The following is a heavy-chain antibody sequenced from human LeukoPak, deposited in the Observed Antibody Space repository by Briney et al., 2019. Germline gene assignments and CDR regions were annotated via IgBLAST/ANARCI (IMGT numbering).Heavy chain of an antibody. V-gene: IGHV4-34*01. Sequence: PSETLSLTCAVYGGSFSGYYWSWIRQPPGKGLEWIGEINHSGSTNYNPSLKSRVTISVDTSKNQFSLKLSSVTAADTAVYYCARSHCSSTSCYPLDPWDQGTLVTVSS. D-gene: IGHD2-2*01. CDR1: GGSFSGYY. CDR3: ARSHCSSTSCYPLDP. CDR2: INHSGST. J-gene: IGHJ5*02.